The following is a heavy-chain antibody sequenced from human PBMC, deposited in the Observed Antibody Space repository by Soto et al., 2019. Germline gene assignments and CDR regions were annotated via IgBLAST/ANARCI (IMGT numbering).Heavy chain of an antibody. D-gene: IGHD2-2*01. CDR1: GFTFSGYS. CDR2: ISSSSSYI. CDR3: AREKKPSSSLRLSLLRDAFAI. J-gene: IGHJ3*02. V-gene: IGHV3-21*01. Sequence: PGESLRLSCAASGFTFSGYSMNWVRQAPGKGLEWVSSISSSSSYIYYADSVKGRFTISRDNSKNTLDLQMNSLRDEDTAVYYCAREKKPSSSLRLSLLRDAFAIWGQGTMVTVSS.